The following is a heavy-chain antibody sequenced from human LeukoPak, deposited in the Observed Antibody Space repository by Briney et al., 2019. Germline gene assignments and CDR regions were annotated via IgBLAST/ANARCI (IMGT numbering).Heavy chain of an antibody. J-gene: IGHJ4*02. CDR3: ARDRFLEWLFLDY. Sequence: GGSLRLSCAASGFTFSSYAMHWVRQAPGKGLEWVAVISYDGSNKYYADSVEGRFTISRDNSKNTLYLQMNSLRAEDTAVYYCARDRFLEWLFLDYWGQGTLVTVSS. D-gene: IGHD3-3*01. V-gene: IGHV3-30*04. CDR2: ISYDGSNK. CDR1: GFTFSSYA.